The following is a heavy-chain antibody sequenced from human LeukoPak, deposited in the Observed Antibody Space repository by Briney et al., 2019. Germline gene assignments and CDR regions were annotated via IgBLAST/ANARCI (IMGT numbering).Heavy chain of an antibody. CDR2: IYTSGCP. CDR3: ARGARYCSSTSCYRWFDP. D-gene: IGHD2-2*01. J-gene: IGHJ5*02. Sequence: SQTLSLTCTVSGGSISRGSYYWSWIRQPAGKGLECLGRIYTSGCPNYNPSLMSRATISVDTSKNQFSLKLSSVTAADTAVYYCARGARYCSSTSCYRWFDPWGQGTLVTVSS. CDR1: GGSISRGSYY. V-gene: IGHV4-61*02.